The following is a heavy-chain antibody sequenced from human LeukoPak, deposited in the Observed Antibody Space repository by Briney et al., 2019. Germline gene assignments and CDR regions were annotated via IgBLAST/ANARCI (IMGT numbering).Heavy chain of an antibody. J-gene: IGHJ5*02. D-gene: IGHD2-21*01. Sequence: GASVKVSCKASGYTFTSYDINWVRQATGQGLEWMGWMNPNSGNTGYAQKFQGRVTITRNTSISTAYMELSSLRSEDTAVYYCATSYCGGDCYLGNWFDPWGQRTLVTVSS. CDR2: MNPNSGNT. CDR3: ATSYCGGDCYLGNWFDP. V-gene: IGHV1-8*03. CDR1: GYTFTSYD.